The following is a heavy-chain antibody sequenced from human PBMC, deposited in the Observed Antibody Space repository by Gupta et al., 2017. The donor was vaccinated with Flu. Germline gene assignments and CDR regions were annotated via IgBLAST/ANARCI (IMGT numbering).Heavy chain of an antibody. CDR3: ANTIGEQLHDY. D-gene: IGHD3-10*01. J-gene: IGHJ4*02. Sequence: WVRQAPGKGLEWVSAISGSGGSTYYADSVKGRFTISRDNSKNTLYLQMNSLRAEDTAVYYCANTIGEQLHDYWGQGTLVTVSS. CDR2: ISGSGGST. V-gene: IGHV3-23*01.